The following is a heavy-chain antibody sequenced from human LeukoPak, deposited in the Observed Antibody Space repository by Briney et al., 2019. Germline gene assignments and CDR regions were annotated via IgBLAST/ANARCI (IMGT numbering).Heavy chain of an antibody. V-gene: IGHV1-18*01. Sequence: ASVKVSCKASGYSFTSHGISWVRQAPGQGLEWMGWISGNNGKTNYAQKFQGRVTLTTDTSTSTTYMELRSLRSDDTAVYYCTRDLGSGLTIDYWGQGTLVTVSS. CDR1: GYSFTSHG. CDR2: ISGNNGKT. CDR3: TRDLGSGLTIDY. D-gene: IGHD3-16*01. J-gene: IGHJ4*02.